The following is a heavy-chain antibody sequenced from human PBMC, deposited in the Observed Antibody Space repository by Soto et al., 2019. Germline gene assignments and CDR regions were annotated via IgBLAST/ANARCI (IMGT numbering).Heavy chain of an antibody. Sequence: EVQLLESGGGLVQPGGSLRLSCAASGFTFSSYAMSWVRQAPGKGLEWVSAISGSGGSTYYADSVKGRFTISRDNAKNSLYLQMNSPRAEDTAVYYCARGGRRTGSYADVFDIWGQGTMVTVSS. CDR3: ARGGRRTGSYADVFDI. V-gene: IGHV3-23*01. CDR2: ISGSGGST. D-gene: IGHD3-16*01. J-gene: IGHJ3*02. CDR1: GFTFSSYA.